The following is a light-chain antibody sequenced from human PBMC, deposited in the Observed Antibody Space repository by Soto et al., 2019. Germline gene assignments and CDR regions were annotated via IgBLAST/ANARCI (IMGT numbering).Light chain of an antibody. Sequence: QSVLTQPASVSGSPGQSITISCTGTSSDVGTYNYVSWYQQHPDKAPKLMIYEVSNRPSGVSIRFSGSKSDNTASLTISGLQAEDEADYYCSSYSSTTTLLFGGGTKVTVL. CDR3: SSYSSTTTLL. CDR1: SSDVGTYNY. J-gene: IGLJ2*01. V-gene: IGLV2-14*01. CDR2: EVS.